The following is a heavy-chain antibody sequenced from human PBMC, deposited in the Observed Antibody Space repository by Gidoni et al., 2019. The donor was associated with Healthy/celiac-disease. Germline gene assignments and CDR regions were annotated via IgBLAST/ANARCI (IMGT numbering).Heavy chain of an antibody. CDR1: GYTFTSYA. Sequence: QVQLVQSGAEVKKPGASGKVSCKASGYTFTSYAMHWVRQAPGQRLEWMGWINAGNGNTKYSQKFQGRVTITRDTSASTAYMELSSLRSEDTAVYYCARDKGRSHNPDYWGQGTLVTVSS. J-gene: IGHJ4*02. CDR3: ARDKGRSHNPDY. CDR2: INAGNGNT. V-gene: IGHV1-3*01.